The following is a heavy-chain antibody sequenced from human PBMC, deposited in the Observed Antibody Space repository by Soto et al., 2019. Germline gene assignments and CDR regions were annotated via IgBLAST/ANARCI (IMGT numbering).Heavy chain of an antibody. CDR1: GGSFSGYY. D-gene: IGHD6-13*01. V-gene: IGHV4-34*01. Sequence: QVQLQQWGAGLLKPSETLSLTCAVYGGSFSGYYWCWIRLPPAKGLGLVGVINHSRSSNYNPSLKRRVTIAADTSKKQFCLKLSSLTSGDTAVYYCASGWVRIVDYGSQGTLVTVSS. CDR3: ASGWVRIVDY. CDR2: INHSRSS. J-gene: IGHJ4*02.